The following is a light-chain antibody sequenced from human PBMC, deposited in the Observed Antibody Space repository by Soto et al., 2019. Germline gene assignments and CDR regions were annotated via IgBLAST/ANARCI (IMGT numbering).Light chain of an antibody. J-gene: IGLJ3*02. Sequence: QSVLTQPASVSGSPGQSITVSCTGTSSDIGASNYVSWYQQHPGKAPKLIISEVSNRPSGVSNRFSGSKSGSTASLTISGLQAEDEADYYRTSYTTSTTWVFGGGTKVTVL. CDR1: SSDIGASNY. V-gene: IGLV2-14*01. CDR2: EVS. CDR3: TSYTTSTTWV.